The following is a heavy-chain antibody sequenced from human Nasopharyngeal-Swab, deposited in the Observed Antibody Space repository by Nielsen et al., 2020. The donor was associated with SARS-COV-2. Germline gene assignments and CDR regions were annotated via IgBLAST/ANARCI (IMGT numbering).Heavy chain of an antibody. J-gene: IGHJ5*02. V-gene: IGHV2-5*08. CDR1: GFSLSTSGMC. CDR3: AHRGIAVASGWFDP. D-gene: IGHD6-19*01. Sequence: SGPTLVKPTQTLTLTCTFSGFSLSTSGMCVSWIRQPPGKALEWLALIYWDDDKRYSPSLKSRLTITKDTSKNQVVLTMTNMDPVDTATYYCAHRGIAVASGWFDPWGQGTLVTVSS. CDR2: IYWDDDK.